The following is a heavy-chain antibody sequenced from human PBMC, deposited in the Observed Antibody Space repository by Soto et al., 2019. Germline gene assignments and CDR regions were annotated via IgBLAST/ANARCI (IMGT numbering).Heavy chain of an antibody. Sequence: GGSLRLSCAASGFTFSSYDMHWVRQATGKGLEWVSAIGTAGDTYYPGSVKGRFTISRENAKNSLYLQMNSLRAGDTAVYYCARGQIAARSGFTFDYWGQGTLVTVSS. CDR3: ARGQIAARSGFTFDY. CDR1: GFTFSSYD. CDR2: IGTAGDT. D-gene: IGHD6-6*01. V-gene: IGHV3-13*01. J-gene: IGHJ4*02.